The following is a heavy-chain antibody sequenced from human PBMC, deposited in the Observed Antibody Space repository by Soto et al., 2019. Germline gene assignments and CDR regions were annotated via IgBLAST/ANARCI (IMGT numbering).Heavy chain of an antibody. Sequence: QVQLEQSGAEVKKPGASVKVSCKASGYIFTAYLMHWVRRAPGQGLQWRGVVNPSGGSKNYAQKFQGRITLTRDTSRNTFYMDLSSLTSEDTAVYYCAREENCSDGICYSEYFQRWGQGTLVTVSS. V-gene: IGHV1-46*01. CDR1: GYIFTAYL. D-gene: IGHD2-15*01. CDR3: AREENCSDGICYSEYFQR. CDR2: VNPSGGSK. J-gene: IGHJ1*01.